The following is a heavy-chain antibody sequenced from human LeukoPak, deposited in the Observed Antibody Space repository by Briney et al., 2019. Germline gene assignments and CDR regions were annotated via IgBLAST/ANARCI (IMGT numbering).Heavy chain of an antibody. V-gene: IGHV3-53*01. Sequence: GGSLRLSCAASGFTVSNKYMNWVRQAPGKGLEWVSIIYNDGSTYYADSVKGRFTISRDNSKNTLYLQTNSLRAEDTAVYYCASPSSGQSFDIWGQGTMVTVSS. CDR1: GFTVSNKY. D-gene: IGHD3-22*01. J-gene: IGHJ3*02. CDR3: ASPSSGQSFDI. CDR2: IYNDGST.